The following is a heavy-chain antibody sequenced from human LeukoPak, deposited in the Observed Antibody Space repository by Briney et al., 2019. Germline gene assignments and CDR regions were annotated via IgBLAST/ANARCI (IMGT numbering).Heavy chain of an antibody. V-gene: IGHV3-53*01. J-gene: IGHJ4*02. CDR1: GFIVSSNY. CDR2: IYSGGGR. D-gene: IGHD4-17*01. Sequence: GGSLRLSCAASGFIVSSNYTSWVRQAPGKGLEWVAVIYSGGGRNYADSVKGRFTISRDNAKNSLYLQMNSLRAEDTAVYYCARDYPDDYGDYGLDYWGQGTLVTVSS. CDR3: ARDYPDDYGDYGLDY.